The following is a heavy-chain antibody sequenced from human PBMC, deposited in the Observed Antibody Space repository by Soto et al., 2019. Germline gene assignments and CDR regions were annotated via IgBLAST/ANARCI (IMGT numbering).Heavy chain of an antibody. CDR2: IYPGDSDT. V-gene: IGHV5-51*01. CDR1: GYSFTSYW. Sequence: PGESLKISCKGSGYSFTSYWIGWVRQMPGKGLEWMGIIYPGDSDTRYSPSFQGQVTISADKSISTAYLQWSSLKASDTAMYYCARLGSSPYYYYGMDGWGQGTTVTVSS. CDR3: ARLGSSPYYYYGMDG. D-gene: IGHD3-10*01. J-gene: IGHJ6*02.